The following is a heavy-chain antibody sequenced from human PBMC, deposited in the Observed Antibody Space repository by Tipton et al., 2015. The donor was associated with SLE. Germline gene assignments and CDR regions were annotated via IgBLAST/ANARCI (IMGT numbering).Heavy chain of an antibody. J-gene: IGHJ4*03. V-gene: IGHV4-59*11. Sequence: TLSLTCTVSGGSISSHYWSWIRQPPGKGLEWIGYIYYSGSTNYNPSLKSRVTISVDTSKNQFSLKLNSVTAADTAVYYCARAYGDNPFDYWGQGTTVTVSS. CDR1: GGSISSHY. CDR3: ARAYGDNPFDY. D-gene: IGHD4-17*01. CDR2: IYYSGST.